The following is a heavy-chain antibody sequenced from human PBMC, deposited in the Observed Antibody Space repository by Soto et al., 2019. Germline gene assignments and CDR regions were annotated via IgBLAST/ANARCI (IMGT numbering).Heavy chain of an antibody. Sequence: PGESLKISCKGSGYSFTSYWISWVRQMPGKGLEWMGRIDPSDSYTNCSPSFQSHVTISADKSISTAYLQWSSLKASDTAMYYCASSSVCQGGGSCYYGMDVWGQGTTVTVSS. CDR2: IDPSDSYT. CDR1: GYSFTSYW. CDR3: ASSSVCQGGGSCYYGMDV. D-gene: IGHD2-8*01. V-gene: IGHV5-10-1*01. J-gene: IGHJ6*02.